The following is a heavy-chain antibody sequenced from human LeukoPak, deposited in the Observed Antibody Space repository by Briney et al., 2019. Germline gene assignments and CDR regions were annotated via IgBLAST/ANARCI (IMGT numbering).Heavy chain of an antibody. CDR2: ISGSGGST. V-gene: IGHV3-23*01. Sequence: GGSLRLSCAASGFTFSSYARSWVRQAPGKGLEWVSAISGSGGSTYYADSVKGRFTISRDNSKNTLYLQMNSLRAEDTAVYYCARRSGIAVAGAFDYWGQGTLVTVSS. CDR3: ARRSGIAVAGAFDY. J-gene: IGHJ4*02. CDR1: GFTFSSYA. D-gene: IGHD6-19*01.